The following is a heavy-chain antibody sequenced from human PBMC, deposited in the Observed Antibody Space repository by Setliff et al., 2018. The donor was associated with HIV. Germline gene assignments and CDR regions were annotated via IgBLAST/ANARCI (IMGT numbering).Heavy chain of an antibody. CDR3: ARESTCSGTSCPKVLDY. CDR2: IIPMFGTA. V-gene: IGHV1-69*13. Sequence: SVKVSCKASGGTFNSYTVSWVRQAPGQGLEWMGGIIPMFGTANYAQKFQGRVTITADESTNTGYMELSGLRFEDTAVYYCARESTCSGTSCPKVLDYWGQGTRVTGSS. CDR1: GGTFNSYT. J-gene: IGHJ4*02. D-gene: IGHD2-2*01.